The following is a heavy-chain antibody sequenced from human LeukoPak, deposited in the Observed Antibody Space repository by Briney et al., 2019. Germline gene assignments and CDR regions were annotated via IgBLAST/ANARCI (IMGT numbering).Heavy chain of an antibody. V-gene: IGHV3-30*02. D-gene: IGHD3-10*01. Sequence: PAGSLRLPCAASGLTFGSYGMHWVRQAPGKGLEWVAFLRYDGSSKYYVDSVKGRFTVSRDNSKHTLYLQMNSLRTEDTAVYYCARDSKIQGWLHYFDYWGDGTLVTVSS. CDR3: ARDSKIQGWLHYFDY. CDR1: GLTFGSYG. CDR2: LRYDGSSK. J-gene: IGHJ4*01.